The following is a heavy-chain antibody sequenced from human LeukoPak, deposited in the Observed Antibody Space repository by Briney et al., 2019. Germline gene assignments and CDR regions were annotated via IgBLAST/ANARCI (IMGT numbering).Heavy chain of an antibody. D-gene: IGHD3-10*01. Sequence: ASVKVSCKASGGTFSIYAISWVRQAPGQGLEWMGIINPSGGSTSYAQKFQGRVTMTRDMSTSTVYMELSSLRSEDTAVYYCARDDLVRGVIIPFDYWGQGTLVTVSS. J-gene: IGHJ4*02. CDR3: ARDDLVRGVIIPFDY. CDR1: GGTFSIYA. V-gene: IGHV1-46*01. CDR2: INPSGGST.